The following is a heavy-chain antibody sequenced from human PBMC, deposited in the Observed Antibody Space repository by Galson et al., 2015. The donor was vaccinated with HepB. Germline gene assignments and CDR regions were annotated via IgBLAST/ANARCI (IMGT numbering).Heavy chain of an antibody. V-gene: IGHV1-69*04. Sequence: SVKVSCKAFGYTFTDYYLHWMRQAPGQGLEWMGRIIPILGIANYAQKFQGRVTITADKSTSTAYMELSSLRSEDTAVYYCARDPLAYCGGDCYSPSLFEYWGQGTLVTVSS. CDR3: ARDPLAYCGGDCYSPSLFEY. D-gene: IGHD2-21*02. J-gene: IGHJ4*02. CDR1: GYTFTDYY. CDR2: IIPILGIA.